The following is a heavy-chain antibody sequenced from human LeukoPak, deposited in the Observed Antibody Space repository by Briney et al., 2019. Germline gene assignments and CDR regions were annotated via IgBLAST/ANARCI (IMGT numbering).Heavy chain of an antibody. CDR1: GFTFSSYA. J-gene: IGHJ4*02. V-gene: IGHV3-23*01. CDR2: ISGSGGST. CDR3: ANVLLWFGELLTAKPVDY. D-gene: IGHD3-10*01. Sequence: GGSLGLSCAASGFTFSSYAMSWVRQAPGKGLEWVSAISGSGGSTYYADSVKGRFTISRDNSKNTLYLQMNSLRAEDTAVYYCANVLLWFGELLTAKPVDYWGQGTLVTVSS.